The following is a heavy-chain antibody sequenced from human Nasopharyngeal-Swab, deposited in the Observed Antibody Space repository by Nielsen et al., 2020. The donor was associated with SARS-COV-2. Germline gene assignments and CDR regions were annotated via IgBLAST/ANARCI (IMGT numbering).Heavy chain of an antibody. CDR1: VYTFTSYY. CDR3: ARDDSTAAGTKAFDI. CDR2: INPSGGST. J-gene: IGHJ3*02. Sequence: ASVKVSCKASVYTFTSYYMHWVRQAPGQGLEWMGIINPSGGSTSYAQKFQGRVTMTRDTSTSTVYMELSSLRSEDTAVYYCARDDSTAAGTKAFDIWGQGTMVTVSS. V-gene: IGHV1-46*01. D-gene: IGHD6-13*01.